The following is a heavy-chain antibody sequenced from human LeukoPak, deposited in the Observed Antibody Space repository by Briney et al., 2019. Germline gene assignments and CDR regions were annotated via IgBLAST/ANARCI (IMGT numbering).Heavy chain of an antibody. J-gene: IGHJ6*03. Sequence: SETLSLTCAVYGGSFSGYYWSWIRQPPGKGLEWIGEINHSGSTNYNPSLKSRVTISVDTSKNQFSLKLSSVTAADTAVYYCAREATIAAAGTHYYYYMDVWGKGTTVIVSS. CDR1: GGSFSGYY. CDR3: AREATIAAAGTHYYYYMDV. D-gene: IGHD6-13*01. V-gene: IGHV4-34*01. CDR2: INHSGST.